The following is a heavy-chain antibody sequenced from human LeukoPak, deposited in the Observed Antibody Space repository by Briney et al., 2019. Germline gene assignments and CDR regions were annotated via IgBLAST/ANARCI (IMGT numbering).Heavy chain of an antibody. Sequence: SETLSLTCDVYRGSFSGYFWSWIRQTPGKGLEWLGEMNDSGSTNYNPSLKSRVTISVAVSKDQYSLRLTSVTAADTAVYYCARKGFVESTGWRGAFDVWGQGTMVTVSS. V-gene: IGHV4-34*01. CDR3: ARKGFVESTGWRGAFDV. J-gene: IGHJ3*01. D-gene: IGHD2-8*02. CDR1: RGSFSGYF. CDR2: MNDSGST.